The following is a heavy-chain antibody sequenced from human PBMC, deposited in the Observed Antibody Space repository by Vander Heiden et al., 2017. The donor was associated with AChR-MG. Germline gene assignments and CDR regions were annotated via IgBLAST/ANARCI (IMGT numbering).Heavy chain of an antibody. Sequence: QVQLQQWGAGLLKPSETLSLTCAVYGGSFSGYYWSWIRQPPGKGLEWIGEINHSGSTNYNPSLKSRVTISVDTSKNQFSLKLSSVTAADTAVYYCARGRYYYYGMDVWGQGTTVTVS. CDR3: ARGRYYYYGMDV. V-gene: IGHV4-34*01. J-gene: IGHJ6*02. CDR1: GGSFSGYY. CDR2: INHSGST.